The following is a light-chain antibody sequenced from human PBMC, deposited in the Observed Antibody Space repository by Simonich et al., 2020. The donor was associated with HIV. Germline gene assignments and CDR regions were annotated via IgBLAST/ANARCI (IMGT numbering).Light chain of an antibody. Sequence: IQMTQSPSSLSASVGKRVTITCRASQGIRNDLGWYHQKPGKAPKLLIYAASSLQSGVSSRFSGSGSGTDFTLTISSLQPEDFATYYCQQSYSTPQTFGQGTKVEIK. J-gene: IGKJ1*01. CDR3: QQSYSTPQT. V-gene: IGKV1-39*01. CDR2: AAS. CDR1: QGIRND.